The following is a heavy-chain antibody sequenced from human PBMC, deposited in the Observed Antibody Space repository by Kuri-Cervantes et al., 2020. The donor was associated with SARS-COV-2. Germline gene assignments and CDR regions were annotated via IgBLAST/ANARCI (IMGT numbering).Heavy chain of an antibody. CDR2: INHSGST. J-gene: IGHJ5*02. CDR1: GGSFSGYY. Sequence: ESLKISCAVYGGSFSGYYWSWIRQPPGKGLEWIGEINHSGSTNYNPSLKSRVTISVDTSKNQFSLKLSSVTAADTAVYYCARGRAQITIFGVSSMDWFDPWGQGTLVTVSS. D-gene: IGHD3-3*01. CDR3: ARGRAQITIFGVSSMDWFDP. V-gene: IGHV4-34*01.